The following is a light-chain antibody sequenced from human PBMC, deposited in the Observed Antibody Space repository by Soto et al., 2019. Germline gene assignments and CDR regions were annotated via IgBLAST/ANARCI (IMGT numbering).Light chain of an antibody. Sequence: SYELTQPPSVSVAPGKTARITCGGDSIGTKSVHWYQQKPGQAPVVVLYYDSDRPSGIPERFSGSNSGNTATLTISRVEAGDEADYYCQVWDTSSDHRGVFGGGTQLTVL. CDR3: QVWDTSSDHRGV. J-gene: IGLJ3*02. CDR2: YDS. V-gene: IGLV3-21*04. CDR1: SIGTKS.